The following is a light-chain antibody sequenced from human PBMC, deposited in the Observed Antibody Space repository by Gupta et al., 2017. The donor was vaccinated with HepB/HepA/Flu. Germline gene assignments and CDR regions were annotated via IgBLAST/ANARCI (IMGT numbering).Light chain of an antibody. CDR1: QRISYY. J-gene: IGKJ4*01. CDR2: GAS. CDR3: LQTDSSPIA. Sequence: DIQMTQSPSSLSASIGDRVTITCRASQRISYYVNWYQQKPGKAPELLIYGASSLQAGVPSRFSGSGSETYFTLTITRLQPEDFATYCCLQTDSSPIAFGGGTRLE. V-gene: IGKV1-39*01.